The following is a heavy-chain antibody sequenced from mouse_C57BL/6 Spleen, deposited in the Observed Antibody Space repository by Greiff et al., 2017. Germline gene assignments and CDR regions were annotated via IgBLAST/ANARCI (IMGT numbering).Heavy chain of an antibody. J-gene: IGHJ1*03. D-gene: IGHD1-1*01. CDR2: INPNNGGT. V-gene: IGHV1-22*01. CDR1: GYTFTDYN. CDR3: ATTVDWYFDV. Sequence: VQLKESGPELVKPGASVKMSCKASGYTFTDYNMHWVKQSHGKSLEWIGYINPNNGGTSYNQKFKGKATLTVNKSSSTAYMELRSLTSEDSAVYYCATTVDWYFDVWGTGTTVTVSS.